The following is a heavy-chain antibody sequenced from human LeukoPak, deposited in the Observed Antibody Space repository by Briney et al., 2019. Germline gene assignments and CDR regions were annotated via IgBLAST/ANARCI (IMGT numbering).Heavy chain of an antibody. V-gene: IGHV3-23*01. D-gene: IGHD6-19*01. Sequence: GGSLRLSCAASGFPFSNYAMSWVRQAPGKGLEWVSTISSGGGSTYYADSVKGRFTISRDDSKNTVYLQMNSLRAEDTAVYYCASPQRIAVDGLDAFDIWGQGTVVTVSS. J-gene: IGHJ3*02. CDR3: ASPQRIAVDGLDAFDI. CDR1: GFPFSNYA. CDR2: ISSGGGST.